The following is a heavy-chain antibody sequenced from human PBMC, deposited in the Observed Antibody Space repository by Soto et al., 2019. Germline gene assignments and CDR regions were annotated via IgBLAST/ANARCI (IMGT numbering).Heavy chain of an antibody. CDR1: GFTFSGSA. Sequence: EVQLVESGGGLVQPGGSLKLSCAASGFTFSGSAMHWVRQASGKGLEWVGRIRSKANSYATAYAASVKGRFTISRDDSKNTAYLQMNSLKTEDTAVYYCTRRGRDYYDSSGYSDYWGQGTLVTVSS. CDR2: IRSKANSYAT. V-gene: IGHV3-73*01. D-gene: IGHD3-22*01. J-gene: IGHJ4*02. CDR3: TRRGRDYYDSSGYSDY.